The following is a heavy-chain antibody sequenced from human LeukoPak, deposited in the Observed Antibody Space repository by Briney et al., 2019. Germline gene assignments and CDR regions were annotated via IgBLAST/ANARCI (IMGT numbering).Heavy chain of an antibody. CDR1: GGSISSYY. D-gene: IGHD2-21*02. V-gene: IGHV4-4*07. J-gene: IGHJ5*02. CDR2: IYTSGST. CDR3: AGGGDIVVVTAPANNWFDP. Sequence: SETLSLTCTVSGGSISSYYWSWIRQPAGRGLEWIGRIYTSGSTNYNPSLKSRVTMSVDTSKNQFSLKLSSVTAADTAVYYCAGGGDIVVVTAPANNWFDPWGQGTLVTVSS.